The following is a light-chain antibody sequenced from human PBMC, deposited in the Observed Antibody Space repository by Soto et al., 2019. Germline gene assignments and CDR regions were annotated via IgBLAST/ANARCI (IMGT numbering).Light chain of an antibody. Sequence: DVQLTQSPSSLSASIGDTVTISCRSRQSITTSVNWYQQKTGKPPALLIYGASALQIGVPHRFSASGSGTDFTPTITILHHEDFVTYSCQQSYILPRTLVQGTKVDSK. V-gene: IGKV1-39*01. CDR3: QQSYILPRT. CDR2: GAS. CDR1: QSITTS. J-gene: IGKJ1*01.